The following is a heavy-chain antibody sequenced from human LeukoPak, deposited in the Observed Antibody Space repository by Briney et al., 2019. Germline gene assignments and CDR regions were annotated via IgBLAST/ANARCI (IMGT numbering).Heavy chain of an antibody. CDR3: ARGNILTGYCFDF. CDR2: INHSGST. Sequence: PSETLSLTCAVYGGSFSGYYWSWIRQPPGKGLEWIGEINHSGSTNYNPSLKSRVTISVDTSKNQFSLKLSSVTAADTAVYYCARGNILTGYCFDFWGQGALVTVSS. CDR1: GGSFSGYY. V-gene: IGHV4-34*01. D-gene: IGHD3-9*01. J-gene: IGHJ4*02.